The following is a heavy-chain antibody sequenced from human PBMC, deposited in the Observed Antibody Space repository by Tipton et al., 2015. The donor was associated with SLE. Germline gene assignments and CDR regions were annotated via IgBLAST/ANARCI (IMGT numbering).Heavy chain of an antibody. J-gene: IGHJ6*04. V-gene: IGHV3-30*02. Sequence: SLRLSCAASGFTFSTYGMHWVRQAPGKGLEWVAFIRYDGTNKYYADSVKGRFTISRDNSKNTLYLQMNSLRAEDTAVYYCARDRGCSSTSCYAGGMDVWGKGTTVTVSS. CDR3: ARDRGCSSTSCYAGGMDV. CDR2: IRYDGTNK. D-gene: IGHD2-2*01. CDR1: GFTFSTYG.